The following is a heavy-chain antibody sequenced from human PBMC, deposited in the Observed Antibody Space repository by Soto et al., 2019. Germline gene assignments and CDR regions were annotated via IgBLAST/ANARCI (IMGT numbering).Heavy chain of an antibody. CDR2: ISNSGRTI. CDR3: ARLPYPWGWFDP. CDR1: GFSFSDYY. D-gene: IGHD3-16*01. J-gene: IGHJ5*02. V-gene: IGHV3-11*01. Sequence: QVQLVESGGGLVKPGGSLRLSCAASGFSFSDYYMSWIRQAPGKGLEWISYISNSGRTIYYADSLKGRFTISRDNAKNSQYLQMNSLRVDDTAMYYCARLPYPWGWFDPWGQGTLVTVSS.